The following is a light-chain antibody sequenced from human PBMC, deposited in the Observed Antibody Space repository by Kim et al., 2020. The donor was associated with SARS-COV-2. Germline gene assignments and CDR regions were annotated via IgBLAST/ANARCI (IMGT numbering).Light chain of an antibody. CDR2: AAS. Sequence: GDIVSITCRASQSISSYVNWYQQKPGKAPKLLIYAASSLQSGVPSRFSGSGSGTDFTVTISGLQPEDSATYFCQQTYSIPPMYTFGQGTKVDIK. CDR3: QQTYSIPPMYT. CDR1: QSISSY. V-gene: IGKV1-39*01. J-gene: IGKJ2*01.